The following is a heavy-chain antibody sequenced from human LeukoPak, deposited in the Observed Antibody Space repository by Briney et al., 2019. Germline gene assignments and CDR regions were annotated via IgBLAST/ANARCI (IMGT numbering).Heavy chain of an antibody. J-gene: IGHJ5*02. D-gene: IGHD3-10*01. V-gene: IGHV4-31*03. CDR1: GGSISSGGYY. Sequence: KSSETLSLTCTVSGGSISSGGYYWTWIRQHPGKGLEWIGYIFYSGTTYYNPSLKSRVSISIDTSKNQFALKLSSVTAADTAVYYCARDQGGVVRGVIDWFDPWGQGALVTVSS. CDR2: IFYSGTT. CDR3: ARDQGGVVRGVIDWFDP.